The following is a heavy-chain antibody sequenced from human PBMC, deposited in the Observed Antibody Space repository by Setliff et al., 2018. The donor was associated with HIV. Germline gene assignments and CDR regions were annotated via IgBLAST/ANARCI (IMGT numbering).Heavy chain of an antibody. D-gene: IGHD3-22*01. V-gene: IGHV4-39*07. Sequence: SQTLSLTCTVYGASISNSNSYWGWIRQPPGKRLEWIGSGSPSGPTYYNPSLKSRVTISVDTSKNQFSLKLTSVPAADTAVYYCARVGDFYDGSGHYSVLDAFDMWGQGTMVTVS. CDR3: ARVGDFYDGSGHYSVLDAFDM. CDR1: GASISNSNSY. CDR2: GSPSGPT. J-gene: IGHJ3*02.